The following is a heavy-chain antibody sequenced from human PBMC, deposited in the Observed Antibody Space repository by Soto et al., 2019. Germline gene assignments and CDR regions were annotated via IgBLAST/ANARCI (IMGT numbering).Heavy chain of an antibody. CDR1: GFALTTYT. V-gene: IGHV3-21*02. D-gene: IGHD1-26*01. CDR2: INGRSNYK. Sequence: EVQLVESGGGLVAPGGSLRLSCVASGFALTTYTMNWVRQAPGTGLEWVSSINGRSNYKYYSDSVKGRFTVSRDNAQNSVVRQVSRLGPADTAVYYCVREYSVVGASSAFHSWGQGTLVTVSS. J-gene: IGHJ4*02. CDR3: VREYSVVGASSAFHS.